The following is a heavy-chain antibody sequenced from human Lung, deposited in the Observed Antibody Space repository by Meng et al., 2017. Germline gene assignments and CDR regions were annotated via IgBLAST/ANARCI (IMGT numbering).Heavy chain of an antibody. CDR3: ARESGYFEY. Sequence: EVLVVESGGGLVQPGGSLRLSCAASGFTFRSYWMHWVRQAPGKGLVWVSRIRGDGGSIVYADSVKGRFTISRDNAKNTLFLQMNSLRAEDTAVYYCARESGYFEYWGQGILVTVSS. V-gene: IGHV3-74*03. CDR1: GFTFRSYW. CDR2: IRGDGGSI. J-gene: IGHJ4*02.